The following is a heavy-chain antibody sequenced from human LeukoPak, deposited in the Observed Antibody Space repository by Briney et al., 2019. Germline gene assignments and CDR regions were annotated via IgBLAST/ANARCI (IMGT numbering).Heavy chain of an antibody. V-gene: IGHV1-2*02. D-gene: IGHD2-2*01. CDR3: ARSILSTSLSGHRASAFDI. CDR1: GYTFTGYY. Sequence: GASVKVSCKASGYTFTGYYMHWVRQAPGQGLEWMGWINPNSGGTNYAQKFQGRVTMTRDTSISTAYMELSRLRSDDTAVYYCARSILSTSLSGHRASAFDIWGQGTMVTVSS. CDR2: INPNSGGT. J-gene: IGHJ3*02.